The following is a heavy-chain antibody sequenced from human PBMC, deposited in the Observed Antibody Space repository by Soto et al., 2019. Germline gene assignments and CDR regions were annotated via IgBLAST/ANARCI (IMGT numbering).Heavy chain of an antibody. CDR2: IYYSGST. CDR3: ARQGDCSGGSCYYYKIDP. Sequence: SETLSLTCTVSGGSISSYYWSWIRQPPGKGLEWIGYIYYSGSTNYNPSLKSRVTISVDTSKNQFSLKLSSVTAADTAVYYCARQGDCSGGSCYYYKIDPWGQGTLVTVSS. CDR1: GGSISSYY. J-gene: IGHJ5*02. V-gene: IGHV4-59*08. D-gene: IGHD2-15*01.